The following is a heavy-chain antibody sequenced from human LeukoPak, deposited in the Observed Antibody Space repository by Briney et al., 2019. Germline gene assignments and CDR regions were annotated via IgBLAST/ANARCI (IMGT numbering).Heavy chain of an antibody. D-gene: IGHD2-15*01. CDR2: IYYSGNT. CDR3: AKAMVAAPDGAFDI. J-gene: IGHJ3*02. V-gene: IGHV4-39*01. CDR1: GVSISSSNSY. Sequence: SETLSLTCTVSGVSISSSNSYWGWIRQPPGKGLEWIGSIYYSGNTYYNASLKSQVSISIDTSKNQFSLRLTSVTAADTAVYYCAKAMVAAPDGAFDIWGQGTMVTVSS.